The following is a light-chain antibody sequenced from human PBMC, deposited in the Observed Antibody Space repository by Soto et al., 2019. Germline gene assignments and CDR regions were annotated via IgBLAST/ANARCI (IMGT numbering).Light chain of an antibody. V-gene: IGLV4-69*01. CDR2: LNSDGSH. Sequence: QSVLTQSPSASASLGASVKLTCTLTSGHSSYAIAWHQQQPEKGPRYLMNLNSDGSHSKGDGIPDRFSGSSSGAERYLTISSLQSEDEADYYCQTWGTGIHWVFGGGTKLTVL. CDR3: QTWGTGIHWV. J-gene: IGLJ3*02. CDR1: SGHSSYA.